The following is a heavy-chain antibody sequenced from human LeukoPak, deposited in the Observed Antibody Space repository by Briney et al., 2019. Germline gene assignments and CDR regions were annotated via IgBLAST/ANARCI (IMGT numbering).Heavy chain of an antibody. CDR2: IYHSGST. CDR3: ASSSSWYGLDY. CDR1: GGSISCSNW. D-gene: IGHD6-13*01. J-gene: IGHJ4*02. Sequence: SETLSLTCAVSGGSISCSNWWSWVRQPPGKRLEWIGEIYHSGSTNYNPSLKSRVTISVDKSKNQFSLKLSSVTAADTAVYYCASSSSWYGLDYWGQGTLVTVSS. V-gene: IGHV4-4*02.